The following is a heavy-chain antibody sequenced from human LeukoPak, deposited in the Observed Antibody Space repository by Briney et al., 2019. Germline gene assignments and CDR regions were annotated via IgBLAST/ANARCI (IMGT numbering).Heavy chain of an antibody. CDR1: GFTFSSYW. V-gene: IGHV3-74*01. Sequence: GGPLRLSCAASGFTFSSYWMHWVRQAPGKGLVWVSRINSDGSSTSYADSVKGRFTISRDNAKNTLYLQMNSLRAEDTAVYYCARDQSYGDYVFDYWGQGTLVTVSS. D-gene: IGHD4-17*01. J-gene: IGHJ4*02. CDR3: ARDQSYGDYVFDY. CDR2: INSDGSST.